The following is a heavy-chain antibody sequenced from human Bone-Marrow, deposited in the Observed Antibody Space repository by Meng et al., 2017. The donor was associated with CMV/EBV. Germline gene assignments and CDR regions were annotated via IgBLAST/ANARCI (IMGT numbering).Heavy chain of an antibody. Sequence: SETLSLTCAGSGGSVSSSNWWSWVRQPPGKGLEWIGEIYHSGSTNYNPSLKSRVNISVDKSKNQFSLKLSSVTAADTAVYYCARRGYSYDLDYYYGLDVWGQGTTVTVSS. D-gene: IGHD5-18*01. CDR2: IYHSGST. V-gene: IGHV4-4*02. CDR1: GGSVSSSNW. CDR3: ARRGYSYDLDYYYGLDV. J-gene: IGHJ6*02.